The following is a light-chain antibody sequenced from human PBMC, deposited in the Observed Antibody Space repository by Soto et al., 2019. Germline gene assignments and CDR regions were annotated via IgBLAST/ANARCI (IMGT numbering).Light chain of an antibody. CDR3: QQYGSSPPIT. CDR1: QSVSSN. CDR2: GAS. Sequence: EIVMTQSPATLSVSPGERATLSCRASQSVSSNLAWYQQKPGQAPRLLTYGASTRATGIPARFSGSGSGTEFTLTICGLESEDFAVYFCQQYGSSPPITFGQGTRLEIK. J-gene: IGKJ5*01. V-gene: IGKV3-15*01.